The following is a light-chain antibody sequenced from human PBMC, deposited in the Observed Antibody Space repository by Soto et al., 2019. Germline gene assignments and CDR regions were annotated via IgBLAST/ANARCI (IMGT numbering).Light chain of an antibody. J-gene: IGKJ1*01. Sequence: EIVMTQSPATLSVSPGERATLSCRASQSVSSNVAWSQQKPGHAPRLLIYGASTRATGIPARFSGSGSGTEFTLPISSLQSEDFAVYYCKPYNNWPPWTFGQGTKVEIK. CDR1: QSVSSN. CDR3: KPYNNWPPWT. CDR2: GAS. V-gene: IGKV3-15*01.